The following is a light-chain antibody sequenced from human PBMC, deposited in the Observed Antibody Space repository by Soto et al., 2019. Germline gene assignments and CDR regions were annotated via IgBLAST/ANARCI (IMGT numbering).Light chain of an antibody. Sequence: EMAMTQSPATLSVSPGERATLSCRASQSVSSNLAWYQQKPGQAPRLLIYGASTRATGIPARFSGSGSGTEFTLTISSLQSEDFAVYYCQQYNNWPCTFGQGTKLEIK. J-gene: IGKJ2*02. CDR2: GAS. CDR3: QQYNNWPCT. V-gene: IGKV3-15*01. CDR1: QSVSSN.